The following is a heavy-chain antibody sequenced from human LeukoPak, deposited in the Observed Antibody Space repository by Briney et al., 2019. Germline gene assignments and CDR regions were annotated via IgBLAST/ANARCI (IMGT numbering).Heavy chain of an antibody. Sequence: PGGSLRLSCAASRFSFSVYPMGWVRRAPGKGLEWVSGISASGDVTFHADPVKGRFTISRDNSKNTLYLQMNSLRAEDTAEYYCAKSLLTTASGTGRAFDIWGQGTMVTVSS. D-gene: IGHD1-26*01. J-gene: IGHJ3*02. CDR2: ISASGDVT. CDR1: RFSFSVYP. CDR3: AKSLLTTASGTGRAFDI. V-gene: IGHV3-23*01.